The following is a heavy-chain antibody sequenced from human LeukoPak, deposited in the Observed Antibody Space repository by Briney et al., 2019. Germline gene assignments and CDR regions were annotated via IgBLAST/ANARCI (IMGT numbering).Heavy chain of an antibody. CDR2: IYYSGST. CDR3: ARGALCYDSSGYYPLDY. Sequence: SQTLSLTCTVSGGSISSGDYYWSWIRQPPGKGLEWIGYIYYSGSTYYNPSLKSRVTISVDTSKNQFSLKLSSVTAADTAVYYCARGALCYDSSGYYPLDYWGQGTLVTVSS. J-gene: IGHJ4*02. CDR1: GGSISSGDYY. V-gene: IGHV4-30-4*01. D-gene: IGHD3-22*01.